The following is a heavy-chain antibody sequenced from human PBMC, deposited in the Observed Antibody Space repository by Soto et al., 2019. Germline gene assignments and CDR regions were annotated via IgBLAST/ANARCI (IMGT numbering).Heavy chain of an antibody. CDR2: ISGSGGST. CDR3: AKDKTIFGVVIVIRPGHGMDV. CDR1: GFTFSSYA. V-gene: IGHV3-23*01. D-gene: IGHD3-3*01. Sequence: GGSLRLSCAASGFTFSSYAMSWVRQAPGKGLEWVSAISGSGGSTYYADSVKGRFTISRDNSKNTLYLQMNSLRAEDTAVYYCAKDKTIFGVVIVIRPGHGMDVWGQGTTVSVSS. J-gene: IGHJ6*02.